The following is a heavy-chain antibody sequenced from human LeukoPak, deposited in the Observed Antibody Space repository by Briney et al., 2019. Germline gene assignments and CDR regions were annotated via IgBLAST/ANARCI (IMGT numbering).Heavy chain of an antibody. CDR2: IIPMFGTT. CDR3: ARGVVVVAALVQYYYYGMDV. CDR1: GGSFRSYA. Sequence: SVKVSCKASGGSFRSYAISWVRQAPGQGLEWMGEIIPMFGTTNYAQKFQGRVTVTADESTRTAYMELSSQRSEDTAVYYCARGVVVVAALVQYYYYGMDVWGQGTTVTVSS. J-gene: IGHJ6*02. D-gene: IGHD2-15*01. V-gene: IGHV1-69*13.